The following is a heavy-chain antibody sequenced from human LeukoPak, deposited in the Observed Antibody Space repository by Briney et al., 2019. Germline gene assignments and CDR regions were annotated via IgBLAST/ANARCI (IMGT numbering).Heavy chain of an antibody. CDR2: INPNSGGT. J-gene: IGHJ5*02. Sequence: ASVKVSCKASGYTFTGYYMHWVRQAPGQGLEWMGWINPNSGGTNYAQKFQGRVTMTRDTSISTVYMELRSLRSDDTAVYYCARDQWELLIDNWFDPWGQGTLVTVSS. CDR1: GYTFTGYY. D-gene: IGHD1-26*01. V-gene: IGHV1-2*02. CDR3: ARDQWELLIDNWFDP.